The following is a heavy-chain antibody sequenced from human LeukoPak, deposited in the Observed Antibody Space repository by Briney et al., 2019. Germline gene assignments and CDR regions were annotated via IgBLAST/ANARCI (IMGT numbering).Heavy chain of an antibody. Sequence: GGSLRLSLATSGINVSSNYMSWVRQAPGKGMEWGSVIYSGGSTYYADSVKGRFTISRDNSENTLFLQMNSLRAEDTAVYYCARTLAADCTNGVCPNRYYYCYYYMDVWGKGTKVTVSS. CDR1: GINVSSNY. V-gene: IGHV3-53*01. J-gene: IGHJ6*03. CDR2: IYSGGST. D-gene: IGHD2-8*01. CDR3: ARTLAADCTNGVCPNRYYYCYYYMDV.